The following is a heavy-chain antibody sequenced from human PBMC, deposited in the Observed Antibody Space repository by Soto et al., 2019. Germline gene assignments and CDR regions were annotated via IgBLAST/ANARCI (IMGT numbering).Heavy chain of an antibody. CDR3: SHGYDGSGYGKDV. CDR1: GFSLTRGVA. D-gene: IGHD3-10*01. V-gene: IGHV2-5*02. Sequence: SGPTLVNPTQTLTLTCTFSGFSLTRGVAVGWIRQPPGKALEWLALIYWDDDKRYSPSLKSRLTITKDSFINQVVLTMTNLGPVDTATYYCSHGYDGSGYGKDVWSQGTTVTVSS. J-gene: IGHJ6*02. CDR2: IYWDDDK.